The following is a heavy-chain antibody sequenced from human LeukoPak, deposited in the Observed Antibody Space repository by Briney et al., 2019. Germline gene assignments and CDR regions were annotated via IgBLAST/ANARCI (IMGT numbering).Heavy chain of an antibody. D-gene: IGHD3-10*01. CDR1: GFVFSNYW. CDR2: IKEDGGET. V-gene: IGHV3-7*01. Sequence: PGGSLRLSCVASGFVFSNYWMGWVRQAPGKGLEWVANIKEDGGETYYVDSVKGRFTISRDNAKNSLDLQMNSLRDEDTAVYYCARCKEVKITFDYWGQGPLFTVSP. CDR3: ARCKEVKITFDY. J-gene: IGHJ4*02.